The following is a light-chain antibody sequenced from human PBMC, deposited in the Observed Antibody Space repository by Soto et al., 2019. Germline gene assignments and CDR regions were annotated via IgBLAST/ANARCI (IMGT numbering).Light chain of an antibody. CDR1: SSDVGGYNY. V-gene: IGLV2-14*01. CDR3: SSYTSSSTLV. Sequence: QSALTQPASVSGSPGQSITISCTGTSSDVGGYNYVSWYQQHPGKAPKLMIYEVSNRPSGVSNRFSGSKSANTASLTISGLQAEDEADYYSSSYTSSSTLVFGGGTKVTVL. CDR2: EVS. J-gene: IGLJ2*01.